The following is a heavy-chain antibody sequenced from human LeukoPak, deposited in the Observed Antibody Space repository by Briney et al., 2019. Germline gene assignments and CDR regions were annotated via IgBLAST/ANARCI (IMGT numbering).Heavy chain of an antibody. Sequence: GGSLRLSCAASGFTVSSNYMSWVRQAPGKGLEWVSVIYSGGSTYYADSVEGRFTISRDNSKNTLYLQMNSLRAEDTAVYYCARGVAAAVVDYWGQGTLVTVSS. CDR2: IYSGGST. CDR1: GFTVSSNY. J-gene: IGHJ4*02. V-gene: IGHV3-53*01. CDR3: ARGVAAAVVDY. D-gene: IGHD6-13*01.